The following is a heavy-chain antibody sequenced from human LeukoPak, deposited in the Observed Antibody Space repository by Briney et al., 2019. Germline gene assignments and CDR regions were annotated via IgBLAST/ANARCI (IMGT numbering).Heavy chain of an antibody. CDR3: ARRARIVVAGMKDGMDV. Sequence: PSETLSLTCTVSGDSISGSSYYWGWVRQPPGMGLEWIGNIFYSGSTYYSPSLQSRVTISVDTSKNQFSLRLNSVTAADTAVYYCARRARIVVAGMKDGMDVWGQGTTVTVSS. D-gene: IGHD6-19*01. CDR1: GDSISGSSYY. V-gene: IGHV4-39*01. J-gene: IGHJ6*02. CDR2: IFYSGST.